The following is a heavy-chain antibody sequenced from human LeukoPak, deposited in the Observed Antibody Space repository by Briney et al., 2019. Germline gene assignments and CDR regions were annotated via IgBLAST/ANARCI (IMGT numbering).Heavy chain of an antibody. V-gene: IGHV4-39*01. J-gene: IGHJ4*02. CDR1: GGSISSSGYY. D-gene: IGHD6-13*01. CDR2: IYYSGST. Sequence: PSETLSLTCTVSGGSISSSGYYWGWIRQPPGKGLEWIGSIYYSGSTYYNPSLKSRVTISVDTSKNQFSLKLSSVTAADTAVYYCARHSPPQLVTFDYWGQGTLVTVSS. CDR3: ARHSPPQLVTFDY.